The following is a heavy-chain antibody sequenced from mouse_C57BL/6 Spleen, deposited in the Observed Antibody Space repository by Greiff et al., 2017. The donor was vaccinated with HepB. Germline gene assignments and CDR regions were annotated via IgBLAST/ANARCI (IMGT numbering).Heavy chain of an antibody. J-gene: IGHJ2*01. CDR3: ARAHYYGSSYYFDY. D-gene: IGHD1-1*01. CDR2: IYPGDGDT. CDR1: GYAFSSYW. V-gene: IGHV1-80*01. Sequence: ESGAELVKPGASVKISCKASGYAFSSYWMNWVKQRPGKGLEWIGQIYPGDGDTNYNGKFKGKATLTADKSSSTAYMQLSSLTSEDSAVYFCARAHYYGSSYYFDYWGQGTTLTVSS.